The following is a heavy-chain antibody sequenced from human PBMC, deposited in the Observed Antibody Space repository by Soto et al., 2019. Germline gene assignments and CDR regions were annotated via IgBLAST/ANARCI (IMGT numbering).Heavy chain of an antibody. CDR2: ISGSGGST. V-gene: IGHV3-23*01. D-gene: IGHD6-13*01. J-gene: IGHJ4*02. CDR1: GFTFSSYA. CDR3: AKDHGGYSSPQAFDY. Sequence: TGGSLRLSCAASGFTFSSYAMSWVRQAPGKGLEWVSAISGSGGSTYYADSVKGRFTISRDNSKNTLYLQMNSLRAEDTAVYYCAKDHGGYSSPQAFDYWGQGTLVTVSS.